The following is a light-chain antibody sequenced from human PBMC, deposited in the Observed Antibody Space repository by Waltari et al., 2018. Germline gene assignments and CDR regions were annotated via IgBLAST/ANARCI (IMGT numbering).Light chain of an antibody. CDR1: QSISSW. CDR2: KAS. V-gene: IGKV1-5*03. J-gene: IGKJ4*01. CDR3: QQYNSYPFT. Sequence: DIQMNQSPSTLSASVGDRVTITCRASQSISSWLAWYQQKPGKAPKLLIYKASSLESGVPSRFSGSGSGTEFTLTISSLQPDDFATYYCQQYNSYPFTFGGGTKVEIK.